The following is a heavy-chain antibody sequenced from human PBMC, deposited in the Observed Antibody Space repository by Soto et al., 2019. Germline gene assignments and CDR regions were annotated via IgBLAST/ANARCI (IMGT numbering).Heavy chain of an antibody. CDR1: GGSISSCSYY. Sequence: SETLSLTCTVSGGSISSCSYYWGWIRQPPGKGLEWIGSIYYSGSTYYNPSLKSRVTISVDTSKNQFSLKLSSVTAADTAVYYCARGDRWLAPRRNWFDPWGQGTLVTVSS. V-gene: IGHV4-39*01. D-gene: IGHD6-19*01. J-gene: IGHJ5*02. CDR2: IYYSGST. CDR3: ARGDRWLAPRRNWFDP.